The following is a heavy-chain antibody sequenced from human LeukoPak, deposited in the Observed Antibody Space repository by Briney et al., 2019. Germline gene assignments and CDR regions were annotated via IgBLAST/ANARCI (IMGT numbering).Heavy chain of an antibody. D-gene: IGHD2-2*01. J-gene: IGHJ4*02. CDR3: AKEWSGIVVVPAPLFDY. V-gene: IGHV3-23*01. CDR2: ISGSGGST. Sequence: GGSLRLSCAASGFTFSSYAMSWVRQAPGKGLEWVSAISGSGGSTYYADSVKGRFTISRDNSKNTLYLQMNSLRAEDTAVYYCAKEWSGIVVVPAPLFDYWGQVTLVTVSS. CDR1: GFTFSSYA.